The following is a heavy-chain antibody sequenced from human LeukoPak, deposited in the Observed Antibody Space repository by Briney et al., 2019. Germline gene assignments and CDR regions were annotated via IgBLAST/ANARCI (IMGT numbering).Heavy chain of an antibody. CDR1: GGSFSRYY. D-gene: IGHD5-24*01. CDR3: ARGATISETGYFDF. J-gene: IGHJ4*03. CDR2: IDHRGDT. V-gene: IGHV4-34*01. Sequence: PSETLSLACAVYGGSFSRYYWSWIRQSPGKGLEWIAEIDHRGDTNYNPSVKSRVTISVDTSKNQFSLKVRSLSAADTAVYYCARGATISETGYFDFWGQGTLVTVSS.